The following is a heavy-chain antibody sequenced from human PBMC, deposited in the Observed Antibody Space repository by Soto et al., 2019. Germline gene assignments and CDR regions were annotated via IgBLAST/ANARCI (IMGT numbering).Heavy chain of an antibody. Sequence: GGSLRLSCAASGFTFSSYWMSWVRQAPGKGLEWAANIKQDGSEKYYVDSVKGRFTISRDNAKNSLYLQMNSLRAEDTAVYYCARGGSGSSSSYCDYWGQGTLVTVSS. V-gene: IGHV3-7*01. J-gene: IGHJ4*02. D-gene: IGHD6-6*01. CDR2: IKQDGSEK. CDR3: ARGGSGSSSSYCDY. CDR1: GFTFSSYW.